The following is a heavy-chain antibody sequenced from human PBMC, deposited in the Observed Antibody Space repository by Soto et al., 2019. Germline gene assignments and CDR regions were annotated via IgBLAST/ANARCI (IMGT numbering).Heavy chain of an antibody. CDR1: GGTFSSYA. V-gene: IGHV1-69*01. CDR2: IIPIFGTA. CDR3: ASGIAAAGTGYYYYGMDV. J-gene: IGHJ6*02. D-gene: IGHD6-13*01. Sequence: QVQLVQSGAEVKKPGSSVKVSCKASGGTFSSYAISWVRQAPGQGLEWMGGIIPIFGTANYAQKFQGRVTITADESTSTAYMELSRLRSEDTAVYYCASGIAAAGTGYYYYGMDVWGQGTTVTVSS.